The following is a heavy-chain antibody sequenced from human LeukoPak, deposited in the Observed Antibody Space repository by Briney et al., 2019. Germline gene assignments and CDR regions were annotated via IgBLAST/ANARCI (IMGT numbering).Heavy chain of an antibody. CDR1: GFTFSSYS. CDR2: IKSGSNT. Sequence: GGSLRLSCAASGFTFSSYSMNWVRQAPGKGLEWVSIIKSGSNTDYADSVKGRFAISRDNSKNTVYLQMNSLRIEDTAVYYCVNLPGGGQWGQGTLVTVSS. D-gene: IGHD7-27*01. V-gene: IGHV3-66*02. J-gene: IGHJ4*02. CDR3: VNLPGGGQ.